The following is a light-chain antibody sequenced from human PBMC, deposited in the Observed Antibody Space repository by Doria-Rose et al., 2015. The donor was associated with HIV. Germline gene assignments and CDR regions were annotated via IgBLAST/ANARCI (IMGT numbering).Light chain of an antibody. CDR2: DGS. V-gene: IGKV3-20*01. Sequence: EIVLTQSPGTLSLSPGERATLSCRASQSFSSTYLAWYQQKPGQAPSLLIHDGSTRATGIPDRFSASGSGTDFTLTINRLEPEGFALYYCHQYGTSWTFGQGTKVEI. CDR3: HQYGTSWT. CDR1: QSFSSTY. J-gene: IGKJ1*01.